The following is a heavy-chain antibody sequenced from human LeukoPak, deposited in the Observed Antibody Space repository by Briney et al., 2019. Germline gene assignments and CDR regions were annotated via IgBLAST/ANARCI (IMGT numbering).Heavy chain of an antibody. Sequence: PSETLSLTCTVSGGSISSYYWSWIRQPPGKGLEWIGYIYYSGSTNYNPSLKGRVTISVDTSKNQFSLKLSSVTAADTAVYYCARIYSSSWYGAPFDYWGQGTLVTVSS. V-gene: IGHV4-59*01. J-gene: IGHJ4*02. CDR1: GGSISSYY. CDR2: IYYSGST. D-gene: IGHD6-13*01. CDR3: ARIYSSSWYGAPFDY.